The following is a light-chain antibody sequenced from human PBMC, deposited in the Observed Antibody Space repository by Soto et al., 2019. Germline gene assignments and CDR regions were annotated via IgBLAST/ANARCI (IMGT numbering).Light chain of an antibody. J-gene: IGLJ1*01. Sequence: QSALTQPASVSGSPGQSITISCTGTSSDVGGYNSVSWYQQHPGKAPKLIIYEVSNRPSGISNRFSGSKSGNTASLSISGLQAEDEADYYCSSYTSSVTHVFGTGTKLTVL. V-gene: IGLV2-14*01. CDR3: SSYTSSVTHV. CDR2: EVS. CDR1: SSDVGGYNS.